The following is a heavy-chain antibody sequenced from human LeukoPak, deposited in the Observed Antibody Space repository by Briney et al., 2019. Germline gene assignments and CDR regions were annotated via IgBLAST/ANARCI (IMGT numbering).Heavy chain of an antibody. CDR2: ISSNDDST. CDR1: GFTFSSYA. CDR3: AKDRWGAVASFDY. J-gene: IGHJ4*02. Sequence: GGSLRLSCADSGFTFSSYAMNWVRQAPGKGLEWVSTISSNDDSTYYADSVKGRFTISRDNSKNTLYLQMNSLESEDTAVYYCAKDRWGAVASFDYWGQGTLVTVSS. D-gene: IGHD6-19*01. V-gene: IGHV3-23*01.